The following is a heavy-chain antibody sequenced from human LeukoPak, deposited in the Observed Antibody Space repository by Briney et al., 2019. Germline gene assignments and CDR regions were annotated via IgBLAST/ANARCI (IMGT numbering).Heavy chain of an antibody. D-gene: IGHD6-19*01. CDR1: GGSISSSNW. J-gene: IGHJ2*01. V-gene: IGHV4-4*02. CDR2: IYHSGST. Sequence: PSGTRSLTCAVSGGSISSSNWWSGVRQPPGKGLEWIGEIYHSGSTNYNPSLKSRVTISVDKSKNQFSLKLSSVTAEDTAVYYCARVAQKLERIAVAGTSEWRANWYFDLWGRGTLVTVSS. CDR3: ARVAQKLERIAVAGTSEWRANWYFDL.